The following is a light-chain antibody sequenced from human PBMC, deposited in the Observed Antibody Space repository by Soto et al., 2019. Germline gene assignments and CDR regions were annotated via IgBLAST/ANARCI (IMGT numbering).Light chain of an antibody. CDR2: GAS. V-gene: IGKV3-20*01. CDR1: LSVPSSY. CDR3: HQYGTSPRT. J-gene: IGKJ1*01. Sequence: EIVLTQSPGTLSLSPGESATLSCRSSLSVPSSYLAWYQQKPGQAPRLLIYGASSRVTGISDRFSGSGSGTDFTLTISRLEPEDFAVYYCHQYGTSPRTFGQGTKVDIK.